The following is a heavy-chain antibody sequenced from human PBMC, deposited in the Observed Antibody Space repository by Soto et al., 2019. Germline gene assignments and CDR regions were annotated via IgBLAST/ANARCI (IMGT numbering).Heavy chain of an antibody. CDR3: ARHATKFDY. D-gene: IGHD5-12*01. Sequence: SETLSLTCAVSGVSINSYYWSWIRQPPGRGLEWIGYIFYSGNTDYNPSLKSRVTMSLDTSKNQLSLKLSSVAAADTAVYYCARHATKFDYWGQGTLVTVSS. CDR1: GVSINSYY. CDR2: IFYSGNT. V-gene: IGHV4-59*08. J-gene: IGHJ4*02.